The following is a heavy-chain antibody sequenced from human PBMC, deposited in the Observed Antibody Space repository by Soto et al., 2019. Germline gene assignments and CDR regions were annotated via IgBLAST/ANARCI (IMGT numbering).Heavy chain of an antibody. J-gene: IGHJ4*02. Sequence: ASVKVSCKASGYTFTSYGISWVRQAPGQGLEWMGWISTYNGNTKYAQKLQGRVTMTTDTSTSTAYMELRSLRSDDTAVFYCASGMARVVGSDHWGQGTLVTVPS. D-gene: IGHD3-10*01. CDR1: GYTFTSYG. CDR3: ASGMARVVGSDH. V-gene: IGHV1-18*01. CDR2: ISTYNGNT.